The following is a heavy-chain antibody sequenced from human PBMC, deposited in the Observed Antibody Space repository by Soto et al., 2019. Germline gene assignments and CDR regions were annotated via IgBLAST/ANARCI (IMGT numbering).Heavy chain of an antibody. CDR1: GFTFSGYG. Sequence: GGSLRLSCAASGFTFSGYGMHWVRQAPGKGLEWVAVISYDGSNKYYADSVKGRFTISRDNSKNTLYLQMNSLRAEDTAVYYCAKDLEDKPLGGQGTLVTVSS. J-gene: IGHJ4*02. V-gene: IGHV3-30*18. CDR2: ISYDGSNK. CDR3: AKDLEDKPL.